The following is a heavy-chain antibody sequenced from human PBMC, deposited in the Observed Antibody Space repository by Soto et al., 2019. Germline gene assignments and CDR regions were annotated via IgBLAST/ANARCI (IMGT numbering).Heavy chain of an antibody. CDR1: GGSISSNY. CDR2: IYYSGGT. CDR3: ARDPSQEWGSHFDY. J-gene: IGHJ4*02. Sequence: PSETLSLTCTVSGGSISSNYWSWIRQPPGKGLEWIGNIYYSGGTNYHPSLKSRVTISADMPKNQFSLKLSSVTAADTAVYYCARDPSQEWGSHFDYWGPGTLVTVSS. D-gene: IGHD1-26*01. V-gene: IGHV4-59*01.